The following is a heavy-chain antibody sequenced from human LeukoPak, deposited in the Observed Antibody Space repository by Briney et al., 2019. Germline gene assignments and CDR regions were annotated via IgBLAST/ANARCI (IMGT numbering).Heavy chain of an antibody. D-gene: IGHD2-2*02. CDR3: ARGRDVVVPAAIRRARLDY. V-gene: IGHV4-34*01. CDR2: INHSGST. J-gene: IGHJ4*02. CDR1: GGSFSGYY. Sequence: SETLSLTCAVYGGSFSGYYWSWIRQPPGKGLEWIGEINHSGSTNYNPSLKSRVTISVDTSKNQFSLKLSSVTAADTAVYYCARGRDVVVPAAIRRARLDYWGQGTLVTVSS.